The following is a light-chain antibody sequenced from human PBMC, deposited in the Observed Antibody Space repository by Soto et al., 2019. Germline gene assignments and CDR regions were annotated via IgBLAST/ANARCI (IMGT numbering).Light chain of an antibody. V-gene: IGKV3-15*01. CDR1: QSVGSN. CDR2: GAS. J-gene: IGKJ1*01. CDR3: QQYNNWPRT. Sequence: EIVMPPSPDTLSVSPGERATLSCRASQSVGSNLAWYQQKPGQAPRLLIYGASTRATGIPARFSGSVSGTEFTLTISSLQSEDFAVYYCQQYNNWPRTFGQGTNVEIK.